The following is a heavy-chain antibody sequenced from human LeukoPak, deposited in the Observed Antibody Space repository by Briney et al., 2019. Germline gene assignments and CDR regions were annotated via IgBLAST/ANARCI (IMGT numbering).Heavy chain of an antibody. J-gene: IGHJ4*02. CDR3: ARGFPPRRNYDSSGYYSYYFDY. D-gene: IGHD3-22*01. CDR2: ISAYNGHT. CDR1: GYAFTSYG. V-gene: IGHV1-18*01. Sequence: ASVKVSCKASGYAFTSYGLTWVRQAPGQGLEWMGWISAYNGHTKYPQKLQGRVTMTTDTSTSTAYMELRSLRSDDTAVYYCARGFPPRRNYDSSGYYSYYFDYWGQGTLVTVSS.